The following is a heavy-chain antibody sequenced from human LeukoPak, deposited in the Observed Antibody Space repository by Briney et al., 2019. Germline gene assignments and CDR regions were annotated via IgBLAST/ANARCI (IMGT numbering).Heavy chain of an antibody. CDR2: IYYSGST. CDR1: GGSISNYY. CDR3: ARGLAAAAVAGLDY. Sequence: SETLSLTGTVSGGSISNYYWSWIRQPPGKGLEWIGYIYYSGSTNYNPSLKSRVTISVDTSKNQFSLKLSSVTAADTAVYYCARGLAAAAVAGLDYWGQGTLVTVSS. D-gene: IGHD6-19*01. V-gene: IGHV4-59*01. J-gene: IGHJ4*02.